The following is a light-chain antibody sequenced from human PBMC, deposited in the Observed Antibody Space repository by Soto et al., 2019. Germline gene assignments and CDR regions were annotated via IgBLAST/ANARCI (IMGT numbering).Light chain of an antibody. Sequence: QSALTQPPSASGSPGQSVTISCTGTSSDVGAYNYVSWYQQHPGKAPKLIIYEVSKRPSGVPDRFSGSKSDNTASLTVSGLQAEDEADYYCCSYAGSRVFGGGTKLTVL. CDR2: EVS. J-gene: IGLJ3*02. CDR1: SSDVGAYNY. V-gene: IGLV2-8*01. CDR3: CSYAGSRV.